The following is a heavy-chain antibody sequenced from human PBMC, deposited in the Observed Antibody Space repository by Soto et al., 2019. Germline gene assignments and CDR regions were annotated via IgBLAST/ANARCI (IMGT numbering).Heavy chain of an antibody. CDR1: GFIFNNYL. V-gene: IGHV3-74*01. CDR2: INRDGTYR. D-gene: IGHD2-15*01. Sequence: GGSLRLSCAASGFIFNNYLMHWVRQVPGKGLVWVSRINRDGTYRSYAHSVKGRFTISRDNAKNTMYLQMNSLGAEDTAVYYCARGNLGGFDLWGQGTTVTVSS. J-gene: IGHJ6*02. CDR3: ARGNLGGFDL.